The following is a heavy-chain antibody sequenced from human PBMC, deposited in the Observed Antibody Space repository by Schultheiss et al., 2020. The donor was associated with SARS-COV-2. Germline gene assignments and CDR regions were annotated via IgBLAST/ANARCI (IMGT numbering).Heavy chain of an antibody. CDR2: IYPGDSGT. Sequence: GESLKISCKGSGYSFTSYWIGWVRQMPGKGLEWMGIIYPGDSGTRYSPSLQGQVTISVDKSISTAYLQWSSLKASDTAIYYCARQRISSYDAFDIWGQGTMVTVSS. CDR3: ARQRISSYDAFDI. CDR1: GYSFTSYW. J-gene: IGHJ3*02. D-gene: IGHD2-2*01. V-gene: IGHV5-51*01.